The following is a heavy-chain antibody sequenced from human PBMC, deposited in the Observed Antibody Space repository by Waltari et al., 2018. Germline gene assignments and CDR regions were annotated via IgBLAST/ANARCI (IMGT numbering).Heavy chain of an antibody. V-gene: IGHV3-30*02. J-gene: IGHJ4*02. CDR1: GFTFSSYG. Sequence: QVHLVESGGGVVQPGGSLRLSCAASGFTFSSYGMNWVREAPGNGLEWVAFIRSDGNNKYYVDSVKGRFTISRDNSKNTLYLQMNSLRAEDTAVYYCAKELSTAWFDFWGQGTLVTVSS. D-gene: IGHD2-21*02. CDR2: IRSDGNNK. CDR3: AKELSTAWFDF.